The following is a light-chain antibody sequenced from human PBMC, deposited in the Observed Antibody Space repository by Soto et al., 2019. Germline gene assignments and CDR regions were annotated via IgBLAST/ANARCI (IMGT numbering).Light chain of an antibody. Sequence: QAVMTQPPSAPGTPGQMVNVSCSGGSSHIASNTVNWYQQLPGTAPKLLIYSNDQRPSGVPDRFSASKSGTSASLAISGLQSEDESDYYCAFFDDRINGHIYGSGTKVTVL. CDR1: SSHIASNT. CDR3: AFFDDRINGHI. CDR2: SND. J-gene: IGLJ1*01. V-gene: IGLV1-44*01.